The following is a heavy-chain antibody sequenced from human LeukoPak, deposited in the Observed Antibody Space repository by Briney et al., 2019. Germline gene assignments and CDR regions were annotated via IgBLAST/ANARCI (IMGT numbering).Heavy chain of an antibody. J-gene: IGHJ4*02. CDR1: GGSISSGSYY. Sequence: PSETLSLTCTVSGGSISSGSYYWSWIRQPAGKGLEWIGRIYTSGSTNYNPSLKSRVTISVDTSKNQFSLKLSSVTAADTAVYYCAREGFIAAAGRNRFDYWGQGTLVTVSS. CDR3: AREGFIAAAGRNRFDY. V-gene: IGHV4-61*02. D-gene: IGHD6-13*01. CDR2: IYTSGST.